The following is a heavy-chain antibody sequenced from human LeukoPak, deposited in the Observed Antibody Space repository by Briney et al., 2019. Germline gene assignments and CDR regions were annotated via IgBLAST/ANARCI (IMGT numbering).Heavy chain of an antibody. J-gene: IGHJ5*02. CDR2: IIHIFCIA. CDR3: AGAVGYCSSTSCEQIAHSLYTYNWFDL. D-gene: IGHD2-2*01. Sequence: SVNVSCKASVGTFLSYVISWVRPAPGQGREWMGRIIHIFCIAHYAQNHQRRVPHTADEPTSPGHMQLSSVRSEDPAVYYCAGAVGYCSSTSCEQIAHSLYTYNWFDLGGQGTLVPVSS. V-gene: IGHV1-69*13. CDR1: VGTFLSYV.